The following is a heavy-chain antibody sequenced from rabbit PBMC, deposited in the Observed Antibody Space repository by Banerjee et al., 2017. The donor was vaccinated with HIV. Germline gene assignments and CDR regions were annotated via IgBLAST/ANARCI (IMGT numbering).Heavy chain of an antibody. D-gene: IGHD6-1*01. Sequence: QEQLEESGGDLVKPEGSLTLTCTASGFSFSSSYWICWVRQAPGKGLEWIGCIDVKYGGITYYASWAKGRFTISKTSSTVDLKMTSLTAADTATYFCARGPWSFVGYDLWGPGTLVTVS. CDR3: ARGPWSFVGYDL. CDR2: IDVKYGGIT. V-gene: IGHV1S45*01. J-gene: IGHJ4*01. CDR1: GFSFSSSYW.